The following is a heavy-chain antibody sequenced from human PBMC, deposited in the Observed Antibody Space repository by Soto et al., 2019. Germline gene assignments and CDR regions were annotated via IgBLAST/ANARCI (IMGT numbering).Heavy chain of an antibody. Sequence: ASVKVSCKVSGYTLTELSMHWVRQAPGKGLEWMGGFDPEDGETIYAQKFQGRVTMTEDTSTDTAYMELSNLRSEDTAVYYCAIYLPKQTGYSSSWIEYYFDYWGQGTLVTVSS. CDR3: AIYLPKQTGYSSSWIEYYFDY. J-gene: IGHJ4*02. CDR1: GYTLTELS. D-gene: IGHD6-13*01. V-gene: IGHV1-24*01. CDR2: FDPEDGET.